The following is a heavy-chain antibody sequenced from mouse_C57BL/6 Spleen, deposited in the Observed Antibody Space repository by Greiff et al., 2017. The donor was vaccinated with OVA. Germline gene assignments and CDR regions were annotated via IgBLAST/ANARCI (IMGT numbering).Heavy chain of an antibody. Sequence: EVQVVESGEGLVKPGGSLKLSCAASGFTFSSYAMSWVRQTPEKRLEWVAYISSGGDYIYYADTVKGRFTISRDNARNTLYLQKSSLKSEDTAMYYCTRDGTGRAMDYWGQGTSVTVSS. CDR3: TRDGTGRAMDY. J-gene: IGHJ4*01. CDR1: GFTFSSYA. D-gene: IGHD4-1*01. CDR2: ISSGGDYI. V-gene: IGHV5-9-1*02.